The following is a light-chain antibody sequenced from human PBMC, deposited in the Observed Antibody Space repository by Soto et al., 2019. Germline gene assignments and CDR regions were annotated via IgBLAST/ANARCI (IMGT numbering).Light chain of an antibody. CDR1: QSVSSN. CDR2: GAS. Sequence: EVFMTQSPATPSVGAWEIATLPCRANQSVSSNLAWYQQKPGQAPRLLIYGASTRATGIPARFSGSGSGTQFTLTISSLQSEDSAIYYCQQYNNWWTLGQGTKVDIK. V-gene: IGKV3-15*01. J-gene: IGKJ1*01. CDR3: QQYNNWWT.